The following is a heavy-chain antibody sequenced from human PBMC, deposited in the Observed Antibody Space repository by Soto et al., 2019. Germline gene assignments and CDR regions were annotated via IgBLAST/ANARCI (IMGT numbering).Heavy chain of an antibody. V-gene: IGHV3-11*01. CDR3: AKNQLRYYGMDV. J-gene: IGHJ6*01. Sequence: QVHLVDSGGGWVKPGGSLRLSCAASGFTCSDYYMSWIRQAPGKGLEWVSYISSSGSTIYYADSVKGRFTISRDNAKNSLYLLMNSLRAEDTAVYYCAKNQLRYYGMDVWGQGTTVTVSS. D-gene: IGHD2-2*01. CDR2: ISSSGSTI. CDR1: GFTCSDYY.